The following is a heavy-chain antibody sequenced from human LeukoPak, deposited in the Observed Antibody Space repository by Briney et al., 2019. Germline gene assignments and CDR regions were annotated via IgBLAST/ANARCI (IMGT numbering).Heavy chain of an antibody. V-gene: IGHV4-59*08. Sequence: SETLSLTCTVSGGSISNYYWSWIRQPPGKGLEWIGYISYSGGTNYDPSLKSRVTISIDTSKNQFSLKLSSVTAADTAVYYCARRYCSGGSCFPRHFDFWGQGTLVTVSS. J-gene: IGHJ4*02. CDR1: GGSISNYY. CDR2: ISYSGGT. D-gene: IGHD2-15*01. CDR3: ARRYCSGGSCFPRHFDF.